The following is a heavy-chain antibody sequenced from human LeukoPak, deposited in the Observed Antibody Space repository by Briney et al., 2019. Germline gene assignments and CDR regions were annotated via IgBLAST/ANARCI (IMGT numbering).Heavy chain of an antibody. Sequence: GGSLRLSCAASGFTFSSYGMHWVRQAPGKELEWVAVIWYDGSNKYYADSVTGRFTISRDNSKNTLYLQMNSLRAEDTAVYYCARDRQLERRVDAFDIWGQGTMVTVSS. D-gene: IGHD1-1*01. V-gene: IGHV3-33*01. CDR1: GFTFSSYG. J-gene: IGHJ3*02. CDR3: ARDRQLERRVDAFDI. CDR2: IWYDGSNK.